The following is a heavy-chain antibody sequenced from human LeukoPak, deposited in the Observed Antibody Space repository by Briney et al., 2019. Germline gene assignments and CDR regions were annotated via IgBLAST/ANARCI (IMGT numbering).Heavy chain of an antibody. D-gene: IGHD2-2*01. Sequence: GGSLRLSCAASGFTFSSYSMNWVRQAPGKGLEWVSSISSSSSYIYYADSVKGRFTISRDNAENSLYLQMNSLRAEDTAVYYCARDGYCSSTSCSHYYYYGMDVWGKGTTVTVSS. CDR2: ISSSSSYI. CDR1: GFTFSSYS. J-gene: IGHJ6*04. V-gene: IGHV3-21*01. CDR3: ARDGYCSSTSCSHYYYYGMDV.